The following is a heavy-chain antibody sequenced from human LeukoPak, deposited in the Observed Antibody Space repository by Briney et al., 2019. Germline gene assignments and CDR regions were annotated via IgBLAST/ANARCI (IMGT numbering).Heavy chain of an antibody. V-gene: IGHV1-46*01. CDR2: INPDSGST. CDR3: ARDPLSSRWSTYYYAMDV. J-gene: IGHJ6*02. D-gene: IGHD6-13*01. Sequence: VASVKVSCKASGYTFTTYYIHWVRQAPGQGLEWMGIINPDSGSTSYAPKFQGRVTMTTDTSTSTAYMELRSLRSDDTAVYYCARDPLSSRWSTYYYAMDVWGQGTTVTVSS. CDR1: GYTFTTYY.